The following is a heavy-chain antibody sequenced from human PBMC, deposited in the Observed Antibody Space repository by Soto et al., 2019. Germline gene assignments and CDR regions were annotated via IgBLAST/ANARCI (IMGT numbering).Heavy chain of an antibody. J-gene: IGHJ6*02. V-gene: IGHV1-18*01. CDR3: ARGHYYDSSGQDYYYYGMDV. CDR1: GYTFTSYG. Sequence: ASVKVSCKASGYTFTSYGISWVRQAPGQGLEWMGWISAYNGNTNYAQKLQGRVTMTTDTSTSTAYMELRSLRSDDTAVYYCARGHYYDSSGQDYYYYGMDVWGQGTTVTVSS. D-gene: IGHD3-22*01. CDR2: ISAYNGNT.